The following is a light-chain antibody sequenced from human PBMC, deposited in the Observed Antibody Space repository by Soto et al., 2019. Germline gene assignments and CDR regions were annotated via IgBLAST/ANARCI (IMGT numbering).Light chain of an antibody. CDR2: DAS. CDR1: QDISNY. Sequence: DIQLAQSPTSQSASVGDRGTITCAASQDISNYLNWYRQKPGQAPKLLIYDASNLEPRAPSRLNGSGSGTDFTFTISSLQPEDIATYYCQQYDNHPLAFGGGTKGDIK. J-gene: IGKJ4*01. V-gene: IGKV1-33*01. CDR3: QQYDNHPLA.